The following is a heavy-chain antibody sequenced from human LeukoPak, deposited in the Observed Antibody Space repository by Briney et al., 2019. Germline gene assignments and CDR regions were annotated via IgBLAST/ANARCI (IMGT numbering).Heavy chain of an antibody. CDR2: ISAYNGNT. V-gene: IGHV1-18*01. J-gene: IGHJ6*02. CDR3: ARATYYDSSVHYYGMDL. CDR1: GYTFTSYG. D-gene: IGHD3-22*01. Sequence: GASVKVSCKASGYTFTSYGISWVRQAPGQGLEWMGWISAYNGNTNYAQKLQGRVTMTTDTSTSTAYMELRSLRSDDTAVYYCARATYYDSSVHYYGMDLWGQGPRSPSP.